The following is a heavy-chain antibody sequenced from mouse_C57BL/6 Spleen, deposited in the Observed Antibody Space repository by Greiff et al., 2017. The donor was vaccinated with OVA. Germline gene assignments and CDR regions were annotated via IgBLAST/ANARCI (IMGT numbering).Heavy chain of an antibody. CDR1: GYTFTSYW. CDR2: IYPGSGST. CDR3: ARRSFYAMDY. Sequence: QVQLQQPGAELVKPGASVKMSCKASGYTFTSYWITWVKQRPGQGLEWIGEIYPGSGSTNYNEKFKSKATLTVDTSSSTAYMQLISLTSEDSAVYYCARRSFYAMDYWGQGTSVTVSS. J-gene: IGHJ4*01. V-gene: IGHV1-55*01.